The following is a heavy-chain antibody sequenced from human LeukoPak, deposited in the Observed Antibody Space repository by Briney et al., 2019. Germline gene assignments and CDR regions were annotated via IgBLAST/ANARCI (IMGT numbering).Heavy chain of an antibody. CDR3: ARDMVRGDL. J-gene: IGHJ5*02. Sequence: GGSLRLSCEASGFTFSRFAMTWVRQAPGKGLEWVAVISYDGSNKYYADSVKGRFTISRDNSKNTLYLQMNSLRAEDTAVYYCARDMVRGDLWGQGTLVTVSS. V-gene: IGHV3-30-3*01. D-gene: IGHD3-10*01. CDR2: ISYDGSNK. CDR1: GFTFSRFA.